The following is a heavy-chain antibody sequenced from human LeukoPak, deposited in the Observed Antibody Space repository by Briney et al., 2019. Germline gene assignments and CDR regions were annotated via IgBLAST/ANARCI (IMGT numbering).Heavy chain of an antibody. Sequence: SETLSLTCAVYGESISDYYWTWIRQFPGKGLEWIGEIHHSKGTNYNPSLKSRLTMSVDRSKNQFSMKLSSVTAADTAIYYCVRATAAGSGRAFDYWAQGSLVPVSS. CDR2: IHHSKGT. CDR3: VRATAAGSGRAFDY. D-gene: IGHD3-10*01. V-gene: IGHV4-34*01. CDR1: GESISDYY. J-gene: IGHJ4*02.